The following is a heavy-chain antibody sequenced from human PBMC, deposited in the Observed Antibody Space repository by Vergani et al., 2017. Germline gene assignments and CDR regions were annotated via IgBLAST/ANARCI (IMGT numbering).Heavy chain of an antibody. CDR3: ARAGEGSGIDY. J-gene: IGHJ4*02. D-gene: IGHD3-10*01. V-gene: IGHV4-34*01. Sequence: QVQLQQWGAGLLKPSETLSLTCAVYGGSFSGYYWSWIRQPPGKGLEWIGEINHSGSTNYNPSLKSRVTISVDKSKNQFSLKLSSVTAADTAVYYCARAGEGSGIDYWGQGTLVTVSS. CDR1: GGSFSGYY. CDR2: INHSGST.